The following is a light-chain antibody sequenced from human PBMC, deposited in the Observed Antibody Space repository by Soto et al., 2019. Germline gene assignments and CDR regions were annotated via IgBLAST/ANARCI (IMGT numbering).Light chain of an antibody. CDR1: QSVSSSS. Sequence: TVLTQSPGTLSLSPGERATLSCRASQSVSSSSLAWYQQKPGQAPRLLIYRASSRATGIPDRFSGSGSGSDFTLTICRLEPEDFAVYYCQQYGSSPPSWTFGQGTKVEIK. CDR3: QQYGSSPPSWT. J-gene: IGKJ1*01. CDR2: RAS. V-gene: IGKV3-20*01.